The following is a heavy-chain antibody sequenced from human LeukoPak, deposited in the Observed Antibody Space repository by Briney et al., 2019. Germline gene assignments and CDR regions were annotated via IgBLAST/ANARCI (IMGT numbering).Heavy chain of an antibody. CDR3: ARASSGWYNWFDP. D-gene: IGHD6-19*01. J-gene: IGHJ5*02. Sequence: PSETLSLTCTVSGGSISSYYWSWIRQSPGKGLEWIGYIYYSGSTNFKPSLKSRVTISVDTSKNQFSLKLSSVTAADTAVYYCARASSGWYNWFDPWGQGTLVTVSS. V-gene: IGHV4-59*01. CDR1: GGSISSYY. CDR2: IYYSGST.